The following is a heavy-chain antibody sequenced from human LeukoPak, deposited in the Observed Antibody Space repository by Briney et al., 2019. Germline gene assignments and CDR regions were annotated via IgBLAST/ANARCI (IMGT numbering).Heavy chain of an antibody. V-gene: IGHV4-34*01. CDR1: GGSFSGYY. CDR2: INHSGST. D-gene: IGHD2-2*01. CDR3: ARGYCSSTSCPPMDV. Sequence: SETLSLTCAVYGGSFSGYYWSWIRQPPGKGLEWIGEINHSGSTNYNPSLKSRVTISVDMSKNQFSLKLSSVTAADTAVYYCARGYCSSTSCPPMDVWGQGTTVTVSS. J-gene: IGHJ6*02.